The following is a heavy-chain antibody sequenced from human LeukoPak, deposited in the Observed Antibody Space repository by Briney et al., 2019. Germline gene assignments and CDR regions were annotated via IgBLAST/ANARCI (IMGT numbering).Heavy chain of an antibody. CDR3: AKGGSTAWTAVDY. CDR1: GFTFSSSA. D-gene: IGHD2-2*01. J-gene: IGHJ4*02. CDR2: ISGSGGST. V-gene: IGHV3-23*01. Sequence: EGSLRLSCAASGFTFSSSAMSWVRQAPGKGLEWVSAISGSGGSTYYADSVKGRYTISRDNSKNTLYLQMNGLRAEDTAVYYCAKGGSTAWTAVDYWGQGTLVTVSS.